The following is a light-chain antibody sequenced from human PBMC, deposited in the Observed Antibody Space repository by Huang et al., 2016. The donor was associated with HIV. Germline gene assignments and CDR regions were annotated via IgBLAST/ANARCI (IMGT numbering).Light chain of an antibody. V-gene: IGKV1-33*01. CDR1: QDINKY. J-gene: IGKJ4*01. Sequence: DIQTTQSPSSLSASVGDRVTIRCQASQDINKYITWYQQKPGKAPKLLIFDASNLERGVPTRFSGSGSGTDFTFTISSLQPEDFATYYCQQSRSFGGGTKVEVK. CDR2: DAS. CDR3: QQSRS.